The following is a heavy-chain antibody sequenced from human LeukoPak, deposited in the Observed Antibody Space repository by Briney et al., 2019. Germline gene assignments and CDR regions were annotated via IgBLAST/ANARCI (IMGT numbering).Heavy chain of an antibody. D-gene: IGHD6-25*01. V-gene: IGHV1-69*04. CDR1: GGTFSSYA. J-gene: IGHJ4*02. Sequence: SVKVSCKASGGTFSSYAISWVRQAPGQGLKWMGRIIPILGIANYAQKFQGRVTITADKSTSTAYMELSSLRSEDTAVYYCARDGETATSYFDYWGQGTLVTVSS. CDR3: ARDGETATSYFDY. CDR2: IIPILGIA.